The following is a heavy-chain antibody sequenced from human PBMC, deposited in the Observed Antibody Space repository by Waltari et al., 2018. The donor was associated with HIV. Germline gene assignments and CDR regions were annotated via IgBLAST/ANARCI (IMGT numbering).Heavy chain of an antibody. V-gene: IGHV1-2*02. CDR2: VNPRSGDT. CDR1: GYTFSNYY. CDR3: ARGYSAQNPKLGAGGY. Sequence: QLVQSGAEVKKPGASVKVSCKASGYTFSNYYIHWVRQAPGQGLEWMGWVNPRSGDTHYAHKFQGGVTITRDTSISTGYMELSRLTYDDTADYYCARGYSAQNPKLGAGGYWGQGTLVTVSS. J-gene: IGHJ4*02. D-gene: IGHD7-27*01.